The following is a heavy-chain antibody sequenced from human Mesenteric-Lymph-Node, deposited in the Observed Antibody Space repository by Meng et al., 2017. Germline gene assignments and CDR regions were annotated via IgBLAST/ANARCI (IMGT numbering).Heavy chain of an antibody. CDR1: GFTFSSYW. V-gene: IGHV3-7*01. CDR3: AREVWGSYDSSGYYVPHYFYGMDV. CDR2: IKQDGSET. J-gene: IGHJ6*02. D-gene: IGHD3-22*01. Sequence: GESLKISCAASGFTFSSYWMSWVRQAPGKGLEWVASIKQDGSETYYVDSLKGRFTISRDNAKNSLYLQMSSLRVEDTAVYYCAREVWGSYDSSGYYVPHYFYGMDVWGQGTTVTVSS.